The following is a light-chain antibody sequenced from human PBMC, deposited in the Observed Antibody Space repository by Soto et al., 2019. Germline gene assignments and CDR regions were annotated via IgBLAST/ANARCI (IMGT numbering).Light chain of an antibody. Sequence: DIQMTQSPSTLSAFVGDRVTITCRASQSISNWLAWYQQKPGKAPKLLIYTASSLEGGVPSRFSGNGSGTEFTLTISGLQSDDFATDYCQQYHNFWTFGQGTKGEI. CDR1: QSISNW. CDR2: TAS. V-gene: IGKV1-5*03. J-gene: IGKJ1*01. CDR3: QQYHNFWT.